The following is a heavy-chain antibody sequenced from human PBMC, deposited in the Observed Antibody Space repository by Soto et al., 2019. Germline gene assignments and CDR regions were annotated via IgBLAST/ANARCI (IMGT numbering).Heavy chain of an antibody. CDR2: ISAYNGNT. V-gene: IGHV1-18*01. Sequence: ASVKVSCKASGYTFTSYGISWVRQAPGQGLEWMGWISAYNGNTNYAQKLQGRVTMTTDTSTSTAYMELRSLRSDDTAVYYCARAPIDLRPGFWSGYSDYWGQGTLVTVSS. CDR1: GYTFTSYG. D-gene: IGHD3-3*01. CDR3: ARAPIDLRPGFWSGYSDY. J-gene: IGHJ4*02.